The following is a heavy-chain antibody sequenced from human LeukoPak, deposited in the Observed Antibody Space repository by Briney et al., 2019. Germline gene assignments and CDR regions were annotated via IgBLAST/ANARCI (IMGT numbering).Heavy chain of an antibody. CDR3: VKDSKSSGWYVPPNFDY. J-gene: IGHJ4*02. D-gene: IGHD6-19*01. Sequence: GGSLRLSCSASGFTSSTYAMDWVRQAPGQGLEYVSSVSSNVYRMDDADTVKDRFAISREYSKKTLYLQMSSLRTEDTAVYYCVKDSKSSGWYVPPNFDYWGQGTLVTVSS. CDR2: VSSNVYRM. CDR1: GFTSSTYA. V-gene: IGHV3-64D*09.